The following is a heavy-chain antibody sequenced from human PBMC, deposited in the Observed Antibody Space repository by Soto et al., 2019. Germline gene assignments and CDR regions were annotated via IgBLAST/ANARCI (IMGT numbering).Heavy chain of an antibody. D-gene: IGHD3-3*01. CDR3: AKQLNYDFWSGYPDAFDI. CDR2: ISGSGGST. V-gene: IGHV3-23*01. CDR1: GFTFSSHA. Sequence: EVHLLESGGGLVQHGGSLRLSCAASGFTFSSHAMSWVRQAPGKGMEWVSGISGSGGSTYSADSVKGRFTISRDNSKNTLYLQMNSLRAEDTALYYCAKQLNYDFWSGYPDAFDIWGQGTMVIVSS. J-gene: IGHJ3*02.